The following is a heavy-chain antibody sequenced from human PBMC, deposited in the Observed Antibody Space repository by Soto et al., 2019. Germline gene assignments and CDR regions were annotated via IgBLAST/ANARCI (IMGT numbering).Heavy chain of an antibody. CDR3: ARDTYFYGSGIYGP. Sequence: EVQLVESGGGLVKPGGSLRLSCAASGFTFSSYSMNWVRQAPGKGLEWVSSISSSSSYIYYADSVKGRFTISRDNAKNSLYRKMNSWRAGDRGVYYWARDTYFYGSGIYGPGGQGTLVTVS. CDR1: GFTFSSYS. CDR2: ISSSSSYI. V-gene: IGHV3-21*01. J-gene: IGHJ5*02. D-gene: IGHD3-10*01.